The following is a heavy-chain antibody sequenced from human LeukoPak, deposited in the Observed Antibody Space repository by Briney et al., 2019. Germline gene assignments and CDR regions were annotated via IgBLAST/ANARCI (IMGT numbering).Heavy chain of an antibody. V-gene: IGHV3-21*01. CDR2: ISSSSSYI. Sequence: GGSLRLSCAASGFTFSSYSMNWVRQAPRKGLEWVSSISSSSSYIYYADSVKGRFTISRDNAKNSLYLQMNSLRAEDTAVYYCAPWGNQYFQYWGQGTLVTVSS. CDR3: APWGNQYFQY. D-gene: IGHD4-23*01. J-gene: IGHJ1*01. CDR1: GFTFSSYS.